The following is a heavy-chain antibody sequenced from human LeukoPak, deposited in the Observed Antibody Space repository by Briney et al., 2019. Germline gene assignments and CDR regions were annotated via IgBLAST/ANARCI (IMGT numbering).Heavy chain of an antibody. CDR1: GFTFSNYW. Sequence: PGGSLRLSCAASGFTFSNYWMSWVRQAPGRGMEWVANIDIDGNKKDYVGSVKGRFTISRDNAKISLYLEMISLRAEDTAVYYCATGKAFHAFDSWGQGTMVTVSS. CDR3: ATGKAFHAFDS. J-gene: IGHJ3*02. V-gene: IGHV3-7*03. CDR2: IDIDGNKK.